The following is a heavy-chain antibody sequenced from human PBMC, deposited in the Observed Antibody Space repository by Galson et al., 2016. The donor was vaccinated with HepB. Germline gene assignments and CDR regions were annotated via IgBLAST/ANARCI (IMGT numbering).Heavy chain of an antibody. CDR1: GYTFISYD. CDR2: MNPDTGNT. V-gene: IGHV1-8*01. Sequence: SVKVSCKASGYTFISYDVNWVRQATGQGLEWMGWMNPDTGNTGYAQKFQGRVTMTRNTSINTAYMELSSLTSEDTAVYYCARDLTMVTTGWFDPWGQGTLVTVSS. CDR3: ARDLTMVTTGWFDP. D-gene: IGHD5-18*01. J-gene: IGHJ5*02.